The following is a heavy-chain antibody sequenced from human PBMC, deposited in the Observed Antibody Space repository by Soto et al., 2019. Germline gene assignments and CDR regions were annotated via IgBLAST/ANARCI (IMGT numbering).Heavy chain of an antibody. V-gene: IGHV4-31*03. D-gene: IGHD1-26*01. CDR2: IYYSGST. CDR1: GGSISSGGYY. J-gene: IGHJ3*02. Sequence: SETLSLTCTVSGGSISSGGYYWNWIRQHPGKGLEWIGYIYYSGSTYYNPSLKSRVTISVDTSKNQFSLKLSSVTAADTAVYYCARDKKPWDVSKDAFDIWGQGTMVTVSS. CDR3: ARDKKPWDVSKDAFDI.